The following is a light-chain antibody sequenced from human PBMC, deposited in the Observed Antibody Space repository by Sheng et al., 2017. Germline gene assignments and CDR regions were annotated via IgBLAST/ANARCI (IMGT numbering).Light chain of an antibody. CDR3: QTWGTGTHVV. Sequence: QLVLTQSPSASASLGASVKLTCTLSSGHSSYAIAWLQQQPEKGPRYLMKLNSDGSHSKGHGIPDRFSGSSSGAERYLTISSLQSEDEADYYCQTWGTGTHVVFGGGTKLTVL. V-gene: IGLV4-69*01. CDR1: SGHSSYA. J-gene: IGLJ2*01. CDR2: LNSDGSH.